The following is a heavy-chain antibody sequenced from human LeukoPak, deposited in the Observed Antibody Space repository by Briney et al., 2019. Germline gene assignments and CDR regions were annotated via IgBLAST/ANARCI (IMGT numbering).Heavy chain of an antibody. D-gene: IGHD1-26*01. CDR3: ARRASGSYPDYFDP. V-gene: IGHV4-59*08. Sequence: PPETLSLSCTISGGFSSSYYWSWIRQPPGKGLEWIGYIHYSGSTNYNPSLKSRATISLDTSKNQVSLKLTSVTAADTAVYYCARRASGSYPDYFDPWGQGELGSVSS. CDR2: IHYSGST. J-gene: IGHJ4*02. CDR1: GGFSSSYY.